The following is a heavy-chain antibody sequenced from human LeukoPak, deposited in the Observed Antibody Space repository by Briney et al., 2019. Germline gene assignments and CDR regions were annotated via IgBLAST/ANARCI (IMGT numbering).Heavy chain of an antibody. CDR1: GGSFSGYY. J-gene: IGHJ4*02. V-gene: IGHV4-34*01. D-gene: IGHD3-10*01. Sequence: SETLSLTCAVYGGSFSGYYWSWIRQSPGKGLEWIGEINHSGSTNYNPSLKSRVTISVDTSKNQFSLKLSSVTAADTAVYYCARGPLSMVRGVTRGHDYWGQGTLVTVSP. CDR2: INHSGST. CDR3: ARGPLSMVRGVTRGHDY.